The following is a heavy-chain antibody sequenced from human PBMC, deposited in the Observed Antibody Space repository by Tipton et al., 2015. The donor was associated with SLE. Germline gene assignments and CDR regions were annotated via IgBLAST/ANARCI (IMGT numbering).Heavy chain of an antibody. V-gene: IGHV4-39*07. J-gene: IGHJ3*02. CDR2: IYDNADT. CDR1: GDSINSKTYY. D-gene: IGHD4-17*01. Sequence: TLSLTCRVSGDSINSKTYYWGWIRQPPGKGLEWIVSIYDNADTYYNPSLKSRVTMSLDTSKNQISLRLTSVTAADTAVYYCARRLRRGGAFDIWGQGTMVTVSS. CDR3: ARRLRRGGAFDI.